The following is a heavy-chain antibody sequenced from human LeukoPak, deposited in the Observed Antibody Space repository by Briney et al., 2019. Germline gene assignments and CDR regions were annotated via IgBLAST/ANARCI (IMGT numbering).Heavy chain of an antibody. D-gene: IGHD5-18*01. CDR3: ATYRQVLLPFES. J-gene: IGHJ4*02. V-gene: IGHV3-23*01. CDR2: IFPSGGEI. Sequence: GGSLRLTCAASVFTFSTFAMIWVLQPPGKGLEWVSRIFPSGGEIHYADSVRGRFTISRDNSKSTLSLQMNSLRAEDTAIYYCATYRQVLLPFESWGQGTLVTVSS. CDR1: VFTFSTFA.